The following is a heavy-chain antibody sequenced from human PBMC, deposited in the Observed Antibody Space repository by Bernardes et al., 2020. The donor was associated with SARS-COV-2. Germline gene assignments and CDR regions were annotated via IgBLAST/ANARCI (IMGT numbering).Heavy chain of an antibody. CDR3: ARDPWGDSVPQNYWYFDL. CDR2: MYYNGYT. J-gene: IGHJ2*01. CDR1: GFSISSVGYY. D-gene: IGHD2-21*02. Sequence: SETLSLTCSVSGFSISSVGYYWSWLPQHPGKGLEWLVYMYYNGYTYYNPSLKSRVSISLDRSKNQFSLKLSSVTAADTAVYFCARDPWGDSVPQNYWYFDLWGRGTLVTVSS. V-gene: IGHV4-31*03.